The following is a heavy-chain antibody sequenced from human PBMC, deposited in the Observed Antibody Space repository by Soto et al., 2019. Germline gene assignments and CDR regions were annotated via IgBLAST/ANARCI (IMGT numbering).Heavy chain of an antibody. CDR2: IRSKANSYAT. D-gene: IGHD6-6*01. Sequence: GGSLRLSCAASGFTFSGSAMHWVRQASGKGLEWVGRIRSKANSYATAYAASVKGRFTISRDDSKNTAYLQMNSLKTEDTAAYYCTRQGYSSSYKEIDWGQGTLVTVSS. V-gene: IGHV3-73*01. CDR3: TRQGYSSSYKEID. J-gene: IGHJ1*01. CDR1: GFTFSGSA.